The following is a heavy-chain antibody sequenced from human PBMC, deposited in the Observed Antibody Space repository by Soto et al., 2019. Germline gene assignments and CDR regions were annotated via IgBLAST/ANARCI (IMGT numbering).Heavy chain of an antibody. Sequence: EVQLVESGGGLVKPGGSLRLFCAASGFTFSSYSMNWVRQAPGKGLEWVSSISSSSSYIYYADSVKGRFTISRDNAKNSLYLQMNSLRAEDTAVYYCARDAKHIVVVRHGMDVWGQGTTVTVSS. CDR1: GFTFSSYS. J-gene: IGHJ6*02. CDR2: ISSSSSYI. V-gene: IGHV3-21*01. CDR3: ARDAKHIVVVRHGMDV. D-gene: IGHD2-21*01.